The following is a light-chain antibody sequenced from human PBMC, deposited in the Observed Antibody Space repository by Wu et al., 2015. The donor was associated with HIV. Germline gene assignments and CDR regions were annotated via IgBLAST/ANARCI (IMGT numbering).Light chain of an antibody. CDR3: QQYYSYSSYS. V-gene: IGKV1-5*03. CDR1: QSVGSW. Sequence: DIQMTQSPSTLSASVGDRVTITCRASQSVGSWLAWYQQKPGKAPNLLIYKASTLENGVPSRFRGSGSGTEFTLTISSLQPDDLATYYCQQYYSYSSYSFGQGTKLEIK. J-gene: IGKJ2*03. CDR2: KAS.